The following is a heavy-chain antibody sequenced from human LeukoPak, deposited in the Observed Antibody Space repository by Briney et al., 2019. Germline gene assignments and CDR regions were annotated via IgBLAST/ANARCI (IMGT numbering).Heavy chain of an antibody. J-gene: IGHJ3*02. D-gene: IGHD6-6*01. CDR2: ISPDGVKN. V-gene: IGHV3-30*18. CDR1: VVTISNYS. Sequence: GGSLRLSCVASVVTISNYSMHWVRQVPGKGLEWVAIISPDGVKNYYGDSVKGRFTIFRDNSKETLYLQMNSLRAEDTAVYYCAKGGIAARPHAFDIWGQGTMVTVSS. CDR3: AKGGIAARPHAFDI.